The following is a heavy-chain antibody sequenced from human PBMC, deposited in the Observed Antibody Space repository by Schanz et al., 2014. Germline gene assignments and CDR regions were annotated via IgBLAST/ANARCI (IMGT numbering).Heavy chain of an antibody. Sequence: QVQLVQSGAEVKKPGASVKVSCKASGYTFTSYAISWVRQAPGQGLEWMGWISSYNPNTKSTQKFQGRVTMTTDTSTSTAYMELRSLSSDDTAVYYCARGSGELLGFGYWGQGTLVSVSS. CDR3: ARGSGELLGFGY. J-gene: IGHJ4*02. D-gene: IGHD1-26*01. V-gene: IGHV1-18*04. CDR2: ISSYNPNT. CDR1: GYTFTSYA.